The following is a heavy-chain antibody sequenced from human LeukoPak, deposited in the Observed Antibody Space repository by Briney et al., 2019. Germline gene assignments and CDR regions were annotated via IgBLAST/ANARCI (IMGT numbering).Heavy chain of an antibody. V-gene: IGHV3-7*03. CDR1: GFTFSSYW. D-gene: IGHD3-16*01. CDR3: ARASKFGIWDYYYGMAV. Sequence: GGSLRLSCAASGFTFSSYWMSWVRQAPGKGLEWVANIKQDGSEKYYVDSVKGRFTISRDNAKNSLYLQMNSLRAEDTAVYYCARASKFGIWDYYYGMAVWGKGTTVTVSS. CDR2: IKQDGSEK. J-gene: IGHJ6*04.